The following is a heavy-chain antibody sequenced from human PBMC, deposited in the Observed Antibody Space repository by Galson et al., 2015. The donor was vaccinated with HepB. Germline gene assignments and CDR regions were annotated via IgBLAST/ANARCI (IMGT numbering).Heavy chain of an antibody. J-gene: IGHJ2*01. D-gene: IGHD4-17*01. Sequence: ETLSLTCTVSGVSISNYYWSWIRQPPGKGLEWIGYIKYSGSTKYNPSLKSRVTISTDTSKNQVPLKQTSVTAADTAVYCCARQSLDPYGDDWWFDLWGRGTLVTVSS. V-gene: IGHV4-59*08. CDR1: GVSISNYY. CDR2: IKYSGST. CDR3: ARQSLDPYGDDWWFDL.